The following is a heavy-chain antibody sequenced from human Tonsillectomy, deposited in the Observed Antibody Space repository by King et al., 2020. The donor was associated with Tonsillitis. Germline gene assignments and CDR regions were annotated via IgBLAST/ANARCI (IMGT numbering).Heavy chain of an antibody. CDR1: GFTFSNYE. D-gene: IGHD3-9*01. CDR2: ISNSGSTI. Sequence: VQLVESGGGLVQPGGSLRLSCASSGFTFSNYEMNWVPQAPGKGLEWVSYISNSGSTIYYAASVKGRCTISRDNAKNALYLQMDSLRAEDTAVYSCARGIFWGFDSWGQGTLVTVSS. V-gene: IGHV3-48*03. CDR3: ARGIFWGFDS. J-gene: IGHJ4*02.